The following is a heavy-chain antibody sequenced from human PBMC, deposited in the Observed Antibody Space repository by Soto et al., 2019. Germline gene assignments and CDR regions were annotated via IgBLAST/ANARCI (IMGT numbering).Heavy chain of an antibody. CDR2: IWYDGSKK. J-gene: IGHJ4*02. Sequence: GGSLRLSCAASGFTFSSYGMHWVRQAPGKGLEWVAVIWYDGSKKYYADSVKGRFTISRDNSKNTLYLQMNSLRAEDTAVYYCASSSVYNYDSSGYLQDSGYFDYWGQGTLVTVSS. CDR3: ASSSVYNYDSSGYLQDSGYFDY. D-gene: IGHD3-22*01. CDR1: GFTFSSYG. V-gene: IGHV3-33*01.